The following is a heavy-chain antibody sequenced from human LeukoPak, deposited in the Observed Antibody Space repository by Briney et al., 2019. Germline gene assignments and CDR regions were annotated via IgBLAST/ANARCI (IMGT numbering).Heavy chain of an antibody. CDR2: IYDGGGT. CDR1: GFTVGYNY. J-gene: IGHJ4*02. CDR3: ARGYSSPM. D-gene: IGHD6-13*01. Sequence: GGSLRLSCAASGFTVGYNYMTWVRQAPGKGLEWVSAIYDGGGTYYADSVKGRSTMSRDNSKSTLYLQMNSLRADDTAVYYCARGYSSPMGGQGILVTVSS. V-gene: IGHV3-53*01.